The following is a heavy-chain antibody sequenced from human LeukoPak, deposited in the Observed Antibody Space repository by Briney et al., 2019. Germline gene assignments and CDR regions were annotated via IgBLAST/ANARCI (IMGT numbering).Heavy chain of an antibody. CDR1: GGSISSYY. Sequence: SETLSLTCTVSGGSISSYYWSWIRQPPGKGLEWIGHIYYSGSTNYNPSLKSRVTISVDTSKNQFSLKLSSVTAADTAVYYCARGEIAAAGFNYWGQGTLVTVSS. D-gene: IGHD6-13*01. V-gene: IGHV4-59*01. CDR3: ARGEIAAAGFNY. CDR2: IYYSGST. J-gene: IGHJ4*02.